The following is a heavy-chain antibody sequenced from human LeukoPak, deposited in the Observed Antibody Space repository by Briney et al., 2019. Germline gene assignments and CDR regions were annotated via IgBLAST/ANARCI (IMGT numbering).Heavy chain of an antibody. Sequence: PGGSLRLSCAASGFIISSNYMSWVRQAPGKGLEWVSVIYSGGSTYYADSVKGRFTISRDNSKNTLYLQMNSLRAEDTAVYYCARDNWNDLNENWFDPWGQGTLVTVSS. V-gene: IGHV3-53*01. CDR3: ARDNWNDLNENWFDP. CDR1: GFIISSNY. J-gene: IGHJ5*02. D-gene: IGHD1-20*01. CDR2: IYSGGST.